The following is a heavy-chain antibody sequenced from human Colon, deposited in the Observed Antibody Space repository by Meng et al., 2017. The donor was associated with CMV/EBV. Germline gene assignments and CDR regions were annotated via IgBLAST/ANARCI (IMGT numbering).Heavy chain of an antibody. J-gene: IGHJ4*02. V-gene: IGHV4-34*01. CDR3: ANIAAAGN. CDR1: GGSFSGYY. CDR2: INHSGST. D-gene: IGHD6-13*01. Sequence: SETLSLTCAVYGGSFSGYYWSWIRQPPGKGLEWIGEINHSGSTNYNPSLKSRVTISVDTSKNQFSLKLSSVTAADTAVYYGANIAAAGNWGQGTLVTVSS.